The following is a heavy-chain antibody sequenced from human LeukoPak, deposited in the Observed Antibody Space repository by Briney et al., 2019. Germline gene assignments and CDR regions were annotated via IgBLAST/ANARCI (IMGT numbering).Heavy chain of an antibody. J-gene: IGHJ6*04. CDR2: IIPIFGTA. Sequence: SVKVSCMASGGTFSSYAISWVRQAPGQGLEWMGGIIPIFGTANYAQKFQGRVTITADESTSTAYMELSSLRSEDTAVYYCASLYCSGGSCYSGYYYGMDVWGKGTTVTVSS. CDR1: GGTFSSYA. V-gene: IGHV1-69*13. D-gene: IGHD2-15*01. CDR3: ASLYCSGGSCYSGYYYGMDV.